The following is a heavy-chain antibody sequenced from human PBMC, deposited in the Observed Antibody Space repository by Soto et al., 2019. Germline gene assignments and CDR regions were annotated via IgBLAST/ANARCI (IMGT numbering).Heavy chain of an antibody. CDR1: GFTFSSYA. V-gene: IGHV3-23*01. CDR3: AKSGLKSRSGWPDY. J-gene: IGHJ4*02. D-gene: IGHD6-19*01. Sequence: GGSLRLSCAASGFTFSSYAMSWVRQAPGKGLEWVSAISGSGGSTYYADSVKGRFTISRDNSKNTLYLQMNSLRAEDTAVYYCAKSGLKSRSGWPDYWGQGTLVTVSS. CDR2: ISGSGGST.